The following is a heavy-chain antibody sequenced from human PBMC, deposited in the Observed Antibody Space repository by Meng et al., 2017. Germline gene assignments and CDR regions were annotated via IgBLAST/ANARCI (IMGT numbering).Heavy chain of an antibody. J-gene: IGHJ3*02. CDR1: GFTFDDYA. D-gene: IGHD3-3*01. V-gene: IGHV3-9*01. Sequence: SLKISCAASGFTFDDYAMHWVRQAPGKGLEWVSGISWNSGSIGYVDSVKGRFTISRDNAKNSLYLQMSSLRAEDTALYYCAKAYYDFMNFSAFDIWGQGTMVTVSS. CDR2: ISWNSGSI. CDR3: AKAYYDFMNFSAFDI.